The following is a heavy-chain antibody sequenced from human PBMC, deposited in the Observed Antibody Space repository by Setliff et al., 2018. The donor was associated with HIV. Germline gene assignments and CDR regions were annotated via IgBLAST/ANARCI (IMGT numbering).Heavy chain of an antibody. CDR3: ARHARNSAIGTSRFDP. D-gene: IGHD6-13*01. V-gene: IGHV4-4*09. CDR2: ISTSGSS. CDR1: GGSISSYY. Sequence: KTSETLSLTCTVSGGSISSYYWSWIRQPPGKGLEWIGHISTSGSSNYNPSLKSRVTISVDMSKNQFSLNLNSVTAADTALYYCARHARNSAIGTSRFDPWGQGTLVTVSS. J-gene: IGHJ5*02.